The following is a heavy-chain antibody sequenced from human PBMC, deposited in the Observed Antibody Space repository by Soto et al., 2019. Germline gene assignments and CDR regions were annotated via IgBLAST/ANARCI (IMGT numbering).Heavy chain of an antibody. J-gene: IGHJ4*02. CDR3: AKDRARDYDFWSGYNYPFDY. Sequence: GGSLRLSCAASGFTFSSYAMSWVRQAPGKGLEWVSAISGSGGSTYYADSVKGRFTISRDNSKNTLYLQMNSLRAEDTAVYYCAKDRARDYDFWSGYNYPFDYWGQGTLVTVSS. V-gene: IGHV3-23*01. CDR1: GFTFSSYA. D-gene: IGHD3-3*01. CDR2: ISGSGGST.